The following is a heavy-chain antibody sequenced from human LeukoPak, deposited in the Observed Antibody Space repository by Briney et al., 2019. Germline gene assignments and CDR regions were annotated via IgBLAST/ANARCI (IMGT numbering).Heavy chain of an antibody. Sequence: ASVKVSCKASGYTFTSYDINWVRQDSGQGLEWMGWMNPNSGDTGSAQKFQGTVAITRNTSIGTASMELSSLRSEDTAVYYCARGQKGLFDYWGQGTLVTVSS. V-gene: IGHV1-8*03. CDR1: GYTFTSYD. D-gene: IGHD3/OR15-3a*01. CDR2: MNPNSGDT. J-gene: IGHJ4*02. CDR3: ARGQKGLFDY.